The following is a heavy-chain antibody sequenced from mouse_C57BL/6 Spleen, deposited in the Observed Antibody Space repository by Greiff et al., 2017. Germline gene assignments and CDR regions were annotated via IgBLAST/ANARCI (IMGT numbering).Heavy chain of an antibody. CDR3: ARGYYGRWYFDV. Sequence: QVQLQQSGPELVKPGASVKISCKASGYAFSSSWMNWVKQRPGKGLEWIGRIYPGDGDTNYNGKFKGKATLTADKSSSTAYMQLSSLTSEDSAVYFCARGYYGRWYFDVWGTGTTVTVSS. D-gene: IGHD1-1*01. CDR2: IYPGDGDT. CDR1: GYAFSSSW. V-gene: IGHV1-82*01. J-gene: IGHJ1*03.